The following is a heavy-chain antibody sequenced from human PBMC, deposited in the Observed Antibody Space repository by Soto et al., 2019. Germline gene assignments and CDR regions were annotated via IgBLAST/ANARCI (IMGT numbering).Heavy chain of an antibody. CDR2: INPNSGGT. J-gene: IGHJ6*02. Sequence: ASVKVSCKASGYTFTGYYMHWVRQAPGQGLEWMGWINPNSGGTNYAQKFQGWVTMTRDTSISTAYMELSRLRSDDTAVYYCARDGNDILTGYSRNHYYYYGMDVWGQGTTVTVSS. D-gene: IGHD3-9*01. V-gene: IGHV1-2*04. CDR3: ARDGNDILTGYSRNHYYYYGMDV. CDR1: GYTFTGYY.